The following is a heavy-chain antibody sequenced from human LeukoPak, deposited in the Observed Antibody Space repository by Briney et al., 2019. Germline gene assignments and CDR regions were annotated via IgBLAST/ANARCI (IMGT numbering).Heavy chain of an antibody. D-gene: IGHD6-13*01. J-gene: IGHJ4*02. Sequence: ASVKVSCKASGYTFTSYGISWVRQAPGQGLEWMGWISAYNGNTNYAQKLQGRATMTTDTSTRTAYMELRSLRSDDTAVYYCVRTAAAGTRFDYWGQGTLVTVSS. V-gene: IGHV1-18*01. CDR1: GYTFTSYG. CDR3: VRTAAAGTRFDY. CDR2: ISAYNGNT.